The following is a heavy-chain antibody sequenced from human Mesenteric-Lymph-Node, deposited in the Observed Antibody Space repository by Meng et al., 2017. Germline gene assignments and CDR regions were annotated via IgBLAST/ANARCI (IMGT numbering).Heavy chain of an antibody. J-gene: IGHJ3*02. CDR3: AREGRGFTDEGVSIWFGIRVNAFDI. D-gene: IGHD3-10*01. CDR2: ISYDGSNK. CDR1: GFTFSSYA. V-gene: IGHV3-30*04. Sequence: GESLKISCAASGFTFSSYAMHWVRQAPGKGLEWVAVISYDGSNKYYADSVKGRFTISRDNSKNTLYLQMNSLRAEDTAVYYCAREGRGFTDEGVSIWFGIRVNAFDIWGQGTMVTVSS.